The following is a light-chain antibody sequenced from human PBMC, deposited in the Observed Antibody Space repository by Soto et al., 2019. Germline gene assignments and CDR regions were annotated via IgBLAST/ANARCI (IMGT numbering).Light chain of an antibody. V-gene: IGKV3-20*01. CDR1: QSVSNSY. J-gene: IGKJ5*01. CDR2: GAS. Sequence: IVLTQSPGTLSLSLGERATLSCRASQSVSNSYLAWYQQKPGQAPRLLIYGASSRATGIPDRFSGSGSGTDFTLTINRLEPEDFAVYSCQQYGRSITFGQGTRLEIK. CDR3: QQYGRSIT.